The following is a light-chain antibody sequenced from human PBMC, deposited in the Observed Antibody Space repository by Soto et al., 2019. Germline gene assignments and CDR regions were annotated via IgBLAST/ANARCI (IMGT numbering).Light chain of an antibody. CDR3: QQFKSGTWT. CDR2: DVS. CDR1: QNSERW. J-gene: IGKJ1*01. Sequence: DLQMTQSPSTMSPSVGDRVTISCRGRQNSERWLAWYQQKPGKAPKLLMYDVSSLESGVPSRSSGSGSATEFILTINGLQPDDFATYFCQQFKSGTWTFGQGTKVDIK. V-gene: IGKV1-5*01.